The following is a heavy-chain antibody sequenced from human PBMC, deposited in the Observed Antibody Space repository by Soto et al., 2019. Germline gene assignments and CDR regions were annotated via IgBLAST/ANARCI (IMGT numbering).Heavy chain of an antibody. CDR2: IIPIFGTA. J-gene: IGHJ6*02. CDR1: GGTFSSYA. D-gene: IGHD4-4*01. V-gene: IGHV1-69*06. CDR3: ARDLGYSNYDYYYGMDV. Sequence: ASVKVSCKASGGTFSSYAISWVRQAPGQGLEWMGGIIPIFGTANYAQKFQGRVTITADKSTSTAYMELSSLRSEDTAVYYCARDLGYSNYDYYYGMDVWGQGTTVTVSS.